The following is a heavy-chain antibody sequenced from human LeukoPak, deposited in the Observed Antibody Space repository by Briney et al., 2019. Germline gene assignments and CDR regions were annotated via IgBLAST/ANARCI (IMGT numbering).Heavy chain of an antibody. Sequence: GRSLRLSCAASGFTFSSYSMHWVRQAPGKGLEWVAVISYDGSNKYYADSVKGRFTISRDNSKNTLYLQMNSLRAEDTAVYYCAKDLGYCSGGSCYVFDYWGQGTLVTVSS. CDR3: AKDLGYCSGGSCYVFDY. J-gene: IGHJ4*02. CDR1: GFTFSSYS. V-gene: IGHV3-30*18. D-gene: IGHD2-15*01. CDR2: ISYDGSNK.